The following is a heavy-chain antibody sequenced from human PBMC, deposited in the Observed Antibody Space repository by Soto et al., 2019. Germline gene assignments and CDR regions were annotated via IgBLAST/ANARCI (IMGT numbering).Heavy chain of an antibody. V-gene: IGHV4-59*01. J-gene: IGHJ6*02. Sequence: SETLSLTCTVSGGSISSYYWSWIRQPPGKGLEWIGYIYYSGSTNYNPSLKSRVTISVDTSKNQFSLKLSSVTAADTAVYYCARMASSSWYYYYGMDVWGQGTTVTVSS. CDR2: IYYSGST. D-gene: IGHD6-13*01. CDR3: ARMASSSWYYYYGMDV. CDR1: GGSISSYY.